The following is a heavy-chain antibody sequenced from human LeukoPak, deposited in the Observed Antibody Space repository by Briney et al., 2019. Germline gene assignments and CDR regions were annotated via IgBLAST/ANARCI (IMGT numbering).Heavy chain of an antibody. CDR3: TRGSSGYSDFII. CDR1: GGTFSSYA. V-gene: IGHV1-8*02. CDR2: MNPNSGNT. J-gene: IGHJ3*02. Sequence: ASVKVSCKASGGTFSSYAINWVRQATGQGLEWMGWMNPNSGNTGYAQKFQGRVTMTRNTSISTAYMEVSSLGSEDTAMYYCTRGSSGYSDFIIWGQGTMVTVSS. D-gene: IGHD5-12*01.